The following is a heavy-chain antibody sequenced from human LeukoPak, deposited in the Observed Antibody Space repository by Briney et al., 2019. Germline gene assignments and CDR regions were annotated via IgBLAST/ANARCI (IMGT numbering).Heavy chain of an antibody. Sequence: GGSLRLSCGASGLTVSSYGMSWVRQAPGKGLEWVSTIIGSAVNTYYADSVKGRFTISRDNAKNTLYLQMNSLRAEDTAVYYCARGSGDYWGQGTLVTVSS. CDR3: ARGSGDY. V-gene: IGHV3-23*01. J-gene: IGHJ4*02. D-gene: IGHD3-3*01. CDR2: IIGSAVNT. CDR1: GLTVSSYG.